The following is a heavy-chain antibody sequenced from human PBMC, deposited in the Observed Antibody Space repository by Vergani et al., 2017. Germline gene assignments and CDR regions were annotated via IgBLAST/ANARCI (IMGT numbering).Heavy chain of an antibody. J-gene: IGHJ4*02. CDR2: IIPIFGTA. CDR3: ASLGDYGDYTSLLGY. D-gene: IGHD4-17*01. V-gene: IGHV1-69*01. CDR1: GGTFSSYA. Sequence: QVQLVQSGAEVKKPGSSVKVSCKASGGTFSSYAISWVRQAPGQGLEWMGGIIPIFGTANYAQKFQGRVTITADESTSTAYMGLSSLRSEDTAVYYCASLGDYGDYTSLLGYWGQGTLVTVSA.